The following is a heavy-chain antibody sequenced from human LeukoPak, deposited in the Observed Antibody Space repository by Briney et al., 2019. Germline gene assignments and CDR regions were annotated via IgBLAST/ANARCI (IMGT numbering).Heavy chain of an antibody. J-gene: IGHJ3*01. D-gene: IGHD2-2*01. CDR3: ARALKTTEIVVVPAASH. Sequence: GGSLRLPCAASGFTFSSYSMTWVRQAPGKGLEWVSSISSSSSYIYYADSVKGRFTISRDNAKNSLYLQMNSLRAEDTAVYYCARALKTTEIVVVPAASHWGQGTMVTVSS. CDR2: ISSSSSYI. V-gene: IGHV3-21*01. CDR1: GFTFSSYS.